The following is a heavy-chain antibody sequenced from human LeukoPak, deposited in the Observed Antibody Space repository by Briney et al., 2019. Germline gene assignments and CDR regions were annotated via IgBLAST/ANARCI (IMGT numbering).Heavy chain of an antibody. CDR2: INHSGST. J-gene: IGHJ4*02. V-gene: IGHV4-34*01. D-gene: IGHD4-17*01. CDR1: GGSFSGYY. Sequence: SEALSLTCAVYGGSFSGYYWSWIRQPPGKELEWIGEINHSGSTNYNPSLKSRVTISVDTSKNQFSLKLSSVTAADTAVYYCARGTKNTVPFDYWGQGTLVTVSS. CDR3: ARGTKNTVPFDY.